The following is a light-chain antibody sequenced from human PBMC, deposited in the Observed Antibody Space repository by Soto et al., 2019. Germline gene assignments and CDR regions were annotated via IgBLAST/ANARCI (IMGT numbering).Light chain of an antibody. CDR3: QQYGNSRGT. Sequence: EIVLTQSPGTLSLSPGERATLSCRASQSVSYYLAWYQQKPGQAPRLLIYGASSRATGIPDRFSGSGSGTDFTLTISGLEPEDFAVYYCQQYGNSRGTFGQGTKVDIK. CDR2: GAS. V-gene: IGKV3-20*01. CDR1: QSVSYY. J-gene: IGKJ1*01.